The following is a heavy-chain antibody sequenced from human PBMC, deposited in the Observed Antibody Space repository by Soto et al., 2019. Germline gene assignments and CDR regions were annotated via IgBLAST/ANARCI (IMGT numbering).Heavy chain of an antibody. CDR3: ARGLSMVRGVPFDY. CDR1: GGSFSGYY. Sequence: LSLTCAVYGGSFSGYYWSWIRQPPGKGLEWIGEINHSGSTNYNPSLKSRVTISVDTSKNQFSLKLSSVTAADTAVYYCARGLSMVRGVPFDYWGQGTLVTVSS. D-gene: IGHD3-10*01. V-gene: IGHV4-34*01. J-gene: IGHJ4*02. CDR2: INHSGST.